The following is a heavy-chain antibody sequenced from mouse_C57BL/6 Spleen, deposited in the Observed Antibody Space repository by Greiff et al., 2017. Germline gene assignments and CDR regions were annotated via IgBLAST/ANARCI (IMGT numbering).Heavy chain of an antibody. CDR3: TYYYYGSSFFDY. CDR2: IDPENGAT. Sequence: VQLQQSGAELVRPGASVKLSCTASGFNIKDDYMHWVKQRPEQGLEWIGWIDPENGATEYASKFQGKATITADTSSNTAYLQLSSLTSEDTAVYYCTYYYYGSSFFDYWGQGTTLTVSS. CDR1: GFNIKDDY. J-gene: IGHJ2*01. D-gene: IGHD1-1*01. V-gene: IGHV14-4*01.